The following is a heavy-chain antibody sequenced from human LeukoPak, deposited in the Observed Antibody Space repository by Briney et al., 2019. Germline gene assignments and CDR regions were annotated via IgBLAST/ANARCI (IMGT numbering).Heavy chain of an antibody. CDR1: GFSFSSYW. V-gene: IGHV3-7*01. J-gene: IGHJ4*02. CDR2: IKPDGSGP. D-gene: IGHD3-3*01. CDR3: ARGAYDVMSGPDY. Sequence: GGSLRLSCEASGFSFSSYWMTWVRQAPGKGLEWVANIKPDGSGPYYVDSVRGRFTISRDNTKNSLFLQMNSLRDDDTAIYYCARGAYDVMSGPDYWGQGTLVTVSS.